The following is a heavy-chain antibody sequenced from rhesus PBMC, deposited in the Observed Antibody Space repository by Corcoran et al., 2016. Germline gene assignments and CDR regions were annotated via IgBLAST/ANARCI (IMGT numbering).Heavy chain of an antibody. J-gene: IGHJ4*01. CDR3: ARVRGYEDDFGYFNFDS. CDR2: MYWDDDK. D-gene: IGHD3-9*01. CDR1: GFSPSTSGMG. Sequence: QVTLKESGPALVKPTQTPTLTCTFSGFSPSTSGMGVGWIRQPPGKALEWLASMYWDDDKYYSTSLKSRLTISKDTSKNQVVLTMTNMEPVDTATYYCARVRGYEDDFGYFNFDSWGQGVLVTVSS. V-gene: IGHV2S1*01.